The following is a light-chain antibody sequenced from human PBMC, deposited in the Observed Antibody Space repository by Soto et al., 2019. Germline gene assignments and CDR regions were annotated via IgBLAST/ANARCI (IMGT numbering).Light chain of an antibody. V-gene: IGLV4-69*01. Sequence: QPVLTQSPSASASLGASVKLTRTLSSGHSSYAIAWHQQQPEKGPRYLMKLNSDGSHSKGDGIPDRFSGSSSGAERYLTISSLQSEDEADYYCQTWGTGSWVFGGGTKLTVL. CDR1: SGHSSYA. CDR2: LNSDGSH. J-gene: IGLJ3*02. CDR3: QTWGTGSWV.